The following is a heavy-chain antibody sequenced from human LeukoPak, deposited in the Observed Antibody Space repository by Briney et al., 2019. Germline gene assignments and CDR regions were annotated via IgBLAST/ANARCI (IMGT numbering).Heavy chain of an antibody. V-gene: IGHV5-51*01. CDR2: IYPGNSDT. CDR3: ARVAVPGTRYFYYGMDV. J-gene: IGHJ6*02. Sequence: GESLKISCRGSGYRFTSHWIGWVRQMPGKGLECLGIIYPGNSDTKYSPSFQGQVTISGDKSISTAYLQWSSLKASDTAMYYCARVAVPGTRYFYYGMDVWGQGTTVTVSS. CDR1: GYRFTSHW. D-gene: IGHD6-19*01.